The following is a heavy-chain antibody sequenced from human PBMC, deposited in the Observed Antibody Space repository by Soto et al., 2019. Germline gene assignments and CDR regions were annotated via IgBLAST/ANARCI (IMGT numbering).Heavy chain of an antibody. CDR1: GFTFSSYG. D-gene: IGHD6-6*01. CDR3: AKVKGLAARPSYYYYGMDV. Sequence: QVQLVESGGGVVQPGRSLRLSCAASGFTFSSYGMHWVRQAPGKGLEWVAVISYDGSNKYYADSVKGRFTISRDNSKNTLYLQMNSLRAEDTAVYYCAKVKGLAARPSYYYYGMDVW. CDR2: ISYDGSNK. V-gene: IGHV3-30*18. J-gene: IGHJ6*01.